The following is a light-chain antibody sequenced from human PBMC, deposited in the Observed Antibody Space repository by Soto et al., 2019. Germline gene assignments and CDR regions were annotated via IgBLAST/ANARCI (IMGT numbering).Light chain of an antibody. CDR3: QQRDNWL. CDR1: QNITTY. CDR2: GAS. J-gene: IGKJ4*01. Sequence: ENVLTQSPVTLSLSPGERATLSCRASQNITTYLAWYQQKPGQAPRLLIYGASDRATGIPARFSGSGYGTDFTLTISALEPEDFAVYYCQQRDNWLFGGGTTVDMK. V-gene: IGKV3-11*01.